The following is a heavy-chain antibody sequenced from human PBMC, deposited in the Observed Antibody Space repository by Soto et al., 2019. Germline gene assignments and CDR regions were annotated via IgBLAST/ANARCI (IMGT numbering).Heavy chain of an antibody. CDR3: ARDLGAFNYGSAYFDY. V-gene: IGHV3-33*01. D-gene: IGHD3-10*01. CDR1: GFTFSTYG. Sequence: GGSLRLSCAPSGFTFSTYGMHWVREAPGKGLEWVAVIWYDGSNQYYADSVKGRFTISRDNSKNMLYLQMNSLRAEDTAVYYCARDLGAFNYGSAYFDYWGQG. J-gene: IGHJ4*02. CDR2: IWYDGSNQ.